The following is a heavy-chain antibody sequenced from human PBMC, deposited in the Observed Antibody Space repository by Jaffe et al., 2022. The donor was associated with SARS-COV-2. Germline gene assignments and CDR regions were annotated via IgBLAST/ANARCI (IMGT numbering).Heavy chain of an antibody. D-gene: IGHD1-1*01. Sequence: QLQLQESGPGLVKPSETLSLTCTVSGGSISSSSYYWGWIRQPPGKGLEWIGSIYYSGSTYYNPSLKSRVTISVDTSKNQFSLKLSSVTAADTAVYYCARRNIDQNSYYYYGMDVWGQGTTVTVSS. V-gene: IGHV4-39*01. CDR3: ARRNIDQNSYYYYGMDV. CDR2: IYYSGST. J-gene: IGHJ6*02. CDR1: GGSISSSSYY.